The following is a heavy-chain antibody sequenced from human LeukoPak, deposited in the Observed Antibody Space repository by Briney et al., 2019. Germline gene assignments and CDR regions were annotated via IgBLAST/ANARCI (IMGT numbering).Heavy chain of an antibody. Sequence: ASVKVSCKASGGTFSSYAISWVRQAPGQGLEWMGWINPNSGGTNYAQKFQGRVTMTRDTSISTAYVELSGLTSDDTAVYYCASHDSLLLAYTNNWDDAFDVWGQGTVVTVSS. D-gene: IGHD1-1*01. V-gene: IGHV1-2*02. CDR2: INPNSGGT. CDR1: GGTFSSYA. J-gene: IGHJ3*01. CDR3: ASHDSLLLAYTNNWDDAFDV.